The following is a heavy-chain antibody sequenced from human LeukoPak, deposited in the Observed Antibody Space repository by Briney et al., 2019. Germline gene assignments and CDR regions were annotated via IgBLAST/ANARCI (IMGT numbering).Heavy chain of an antibody. V-gene: IGHV1-69*04. J-gene: IGHJ5*02. D-gene: IGHD7-27*01. CDR1: GGTFSSYA. CDR2: IIPIFGIA. Sequence: ASVKASCKASGGTFSSYAISWVRQAPGQGLEWMGRIIPIFGIANYAQKFQGRVTITADKSTSTAYMELSSLRSEDTAVYYCARGTPPSRTGDGSWFDPWGQGTLVTVSS. CDR3: ARGTPPSRTGDGSWFDP.